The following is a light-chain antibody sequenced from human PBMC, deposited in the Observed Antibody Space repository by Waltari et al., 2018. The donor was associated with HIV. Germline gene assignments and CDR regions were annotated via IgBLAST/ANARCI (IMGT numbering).Light chain of an antibody. Sequence: QSVLTQPPSASGTPGQRVTISCSGSSSNIGSNTVNWYQQLPGTSPKLLFYYNNRRPSGVPDRSAGSKSGTSASLAIIGLQSEDEADYYCAAWDDSLMGVFGGGTRLTVL. CDR3: AAWDDSLMGV. CDR1: SSNIGSNT. V-gene: IGLV1-44*01. J-gene: IGLJ3*02. CDR2: YNN.